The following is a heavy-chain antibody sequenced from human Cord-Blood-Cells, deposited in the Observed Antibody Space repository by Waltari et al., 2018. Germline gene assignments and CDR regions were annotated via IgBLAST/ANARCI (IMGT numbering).Heavy chain of an antibody. CDR2: MNPNSGNT. D-gene: IGHD3-10*01. V-gene: IGHV1-8*01. CDR3: YSGSDAFDI. CDR1: GYTFTSYE. J-gene: IGHJ3*02. Sequence: VQLVQSGAEVKKHGASVTVSCKASGYTFTSYEIHWVRQATGPGLEWMGWMNPNSGNTGYAQKFQGRVTMTRNTSISTAYMELSSLRSEDTAVYYCYSGSDAFDIWGQGTMVTVSS.